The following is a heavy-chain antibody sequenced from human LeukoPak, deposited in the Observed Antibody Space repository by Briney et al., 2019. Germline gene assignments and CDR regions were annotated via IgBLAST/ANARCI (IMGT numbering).Heavy chain of an antibody. D-gene: IGHD2-2*01. J-gene: IGHJ3*02. CDR3: ARAGNCSSTSCFPSLYDSSGYSWVGAFDI. V-gene: IGHV4-30-2*01. Sequence: PSETLSLTCAVSGGSISSGGYSWSWIRQPPGKGLEWIGYIYHSGSTYYNPSLKSRVTISVDRSKNQFSLKLSSVPAADTAVYYCARAGNCSSTSCFPSLYDSSGYSWVGAFDIWGQGTMVTVSS. CDR2: IYHSGST. CDR1: GGSISSGGYS.